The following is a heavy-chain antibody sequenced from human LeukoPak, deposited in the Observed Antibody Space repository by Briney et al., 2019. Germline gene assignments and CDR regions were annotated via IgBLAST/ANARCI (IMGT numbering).Heavy chain of an antibody. CDR3: VRGFYGDYLGY. Sequence: SVKVSCKASGGTFSSYAISWVRQAPGQGLEWMGRIIPIFGTANYAQKFQGRVTITTDESTSTAYMELSSLRSEDTAVYYCVRGFYGDYLGYWGQGTLVTVSS. CDR1: GGTFSSYA. CDR2: IIPIFGTA. J-gene: IGHJ4*02. V-gene: IGHV1-69*05. D-gene: IGHD4-17*01.